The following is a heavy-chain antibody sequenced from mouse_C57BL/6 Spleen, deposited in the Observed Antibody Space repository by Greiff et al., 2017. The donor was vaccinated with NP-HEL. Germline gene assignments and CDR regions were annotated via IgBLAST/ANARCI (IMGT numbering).Heavy chain of an antibody. CDR2: IHPNSGST. V-gene: IGHV1-64*01. CDR1: GYTFTSYW. D-gene: IGHD1-1*01. Sequence: VQLQQPGAELVKPGASVKLSCTASGYTFTSYWMHWVQQRPGQGLEWIGMIHPNSGSTNYNEKFKSKSTLTVDKSSSTAYMQLSSLTSEDSAVNYCGRGGNTVVAHYYARDDWGQGTSVTVAS. CDR3: GRGGNTVVAHYYARDD. J-gene: IGHJ4*01.